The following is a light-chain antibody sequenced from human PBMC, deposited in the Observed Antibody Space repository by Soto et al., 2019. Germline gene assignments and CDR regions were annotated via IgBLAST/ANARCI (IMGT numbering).Light chain of an antibody. Sequence: QSVLTQPRSVSGSPGQSVTISCTGTSSDVGTYDFVSWYQQHPGKAPRLMIFDVSERPSGVPDRFSGSKSGNTASLTISGLQAEDEADYYCSSYAGSNNFDVFGTGTKVTVL. V-gene: IGLV2-11*01. CDR3: SSYAGSNNFDV. CDR1: SSDVGTYDF. CDR2: DVS. J-gene: IGLJ1*01.